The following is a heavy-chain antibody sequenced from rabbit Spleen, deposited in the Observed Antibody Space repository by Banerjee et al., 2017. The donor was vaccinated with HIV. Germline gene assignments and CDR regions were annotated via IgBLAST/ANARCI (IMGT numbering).Heavy chain of an antibody. CDR1: GFDFSTYG. CDR2: IDPVFGFT. Sequence: QEQLVESGGGLVQPGGSLKLSCKASGFDFSTYGVSWVRQAPGKGLEWIGYIDPVFGFTNYANSVKGRFTISRDNAQSTVDLKMTSLTAADTATYFCARAIVPWLGLTRLDLWGPGTLVTVS. D-gene: IGHD4-1*01. CDR3: ARAIVPWLGLTRLDL. V-gene: IGHV1S47*01. J-gene: IGHJ3*01.